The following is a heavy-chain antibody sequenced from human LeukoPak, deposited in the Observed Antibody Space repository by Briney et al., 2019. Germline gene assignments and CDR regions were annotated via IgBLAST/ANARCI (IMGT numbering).Heavy chain of an antibody. V-gene: IGHV4-34*01. D-gene: IGHD3-22*01. Sequence: PSETLSLTCAVYGGPFSGYYWSWIRQPPGKGLEWIGEINHSGSTNYNPSLKSRVTISIDTSKNQFSLKLSSVTAADTAVYYCARVTPGGSSGYRDYWGQGTLVTVSS. CDR2: INHSGST. CDR3: ARVTPGGSSGYRDY. J-gene: IGHJ4*02. CDR1: GGPFSGYY.